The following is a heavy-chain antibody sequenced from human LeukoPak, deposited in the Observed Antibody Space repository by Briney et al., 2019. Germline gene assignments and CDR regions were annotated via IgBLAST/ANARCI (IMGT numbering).Heavy chain of an antibody. CDR2: ISSSGSTI. D-gene: IGHD3-10*01. CDR3: ARATSRLPDYYGSGSRVFDP. J-gene: IGHJ5*02. V-gene: IGHV3-48*03. CDR1: GFTFSSYE. Sequence: GGSLRLSCAASGFTFSSYEMNWVRQAPGKGLEWVSYISSSGSTIYYADSVKGRFTISRDNAKNSLYLQMNSLSAEDTAVYYCARATSRLPDYYGSGSRVFDPWGQGTLVTVSS.